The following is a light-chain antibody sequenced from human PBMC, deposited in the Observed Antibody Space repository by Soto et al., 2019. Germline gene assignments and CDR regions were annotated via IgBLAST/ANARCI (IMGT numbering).Light chain of an antibody. CDR2: DAS. CDR1: QNINNY. Sequence: DIQMTQSPSSLSASVGDRVTISCQASQNINNYLNWYQHKPGKAPKLLIYDASTLQTGVPSRFRGSGFGTEFTLTISGLQPDDFATYYCQLHDDYSHATFGQGTKVDIK. V-gene: IGKV1-33*01. CDR3: QLHDDYSHAT. J-gene: IGKJ2*01.